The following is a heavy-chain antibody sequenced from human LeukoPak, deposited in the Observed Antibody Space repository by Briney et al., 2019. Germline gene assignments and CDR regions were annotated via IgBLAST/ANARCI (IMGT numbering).Heavy chain of an antibody. CDR2: ISGSGGST. J-gene: IGHJ4*02. CDR1: GFTFSSYA. V-gene: IGHV3-23*01. D-gene: IGHD3-22*01. CDR3: ARDTSSGYSYYFDY. Sequence: GGSLRLSCAASGFTFSSYAMSWVRQAPGKGLEWVSAISGSGGSTYYADSVKGRFTISRDNSKNTLYLQMNSLRAEDTAVYYCARDTSSGYSYYFDYWGQGTLVTVSS.